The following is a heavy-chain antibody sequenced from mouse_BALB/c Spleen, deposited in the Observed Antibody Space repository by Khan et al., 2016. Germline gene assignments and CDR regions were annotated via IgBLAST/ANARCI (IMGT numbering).Heavy chain of an antibody. D-gene: IGHD1-2*01. CDR1: GFDFSRYW. J-gene: IGHJ2*01. CDR3: ARRHYYGYMNY. V-gene: IGHV4-1*02. CDR2: INPDSSTI. Sequence: EVKLLESGGGLVQPGGSLKLSCAASGFDFSRYWMSWVRQAPGKGLEWIGEINPDSSTINYTPSLKDKFIISRDNATTTLYLQMSKVRSEDTALYFCARRHYYGYMNYWGQGTTLTVSS.